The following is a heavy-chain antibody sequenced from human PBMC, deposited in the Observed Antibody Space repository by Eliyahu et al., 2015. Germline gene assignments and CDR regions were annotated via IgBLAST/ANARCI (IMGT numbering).Heavy chain of an antibody. CDR2: IYWDDDK. CDR3: AHRSSSEGVSWFDP. Sequence: QITLKESGPTLVTPTQTLTLTCTFSGFSLSXXGVGVGWIRQPPGKALEWLALIYWDDDKRXXPSLKSRLTITKDTSKNQVVLTMTNMDPVDTATYYCAHRSSSEGVSWFDPWGQGTLVTVSS. J-gene: IGHJ5*02. V-gene: IGHV2-5*02. D-gene: IGHD6-19*01. CDR1: GFSLSXXGVG.